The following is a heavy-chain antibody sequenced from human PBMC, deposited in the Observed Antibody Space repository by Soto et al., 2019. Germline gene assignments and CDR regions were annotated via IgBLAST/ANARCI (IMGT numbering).Heavy chain of an antibody. V-gene: IGHV4-59*01. D-gene: IGHD2-2*02. CDR3: ARFYPDIVVVPAAIWGYYYYMDV. CDR2: IYYSGST. J-gene: IGHJ6*03. CDR1: GGSISSYY. Sequence: PLETLSVTCSVSGGSISSYYWSWIRQPPGKGLEWIGYIYYSGSTSYNPSLKSRVTISVDTSKNQFSLKLSSVTAADTAVYYCARFYPDIVVVPAAIWGYYYYMDVWGKGTTVTVSS.